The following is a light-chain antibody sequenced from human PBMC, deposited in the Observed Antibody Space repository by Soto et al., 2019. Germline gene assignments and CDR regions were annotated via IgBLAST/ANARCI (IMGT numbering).Light chain of an antibody. CDR1: SSDVGGYNY. J-gene: IGLJ1*01. Sequence: QSVLTQPASVSGSPGQSITISCTGTSSDVGGYNYVSWSQQHPGKAPQLMIYEVSNRPSGVSNRFSGSKSGHTASLTISGLQAEDEADYYCSSYTSSSTYVFGTGTKVTVL. CDR3: SSYTSSSTYV. CDR2: EVS. V-gene: IGLV2-14*01.